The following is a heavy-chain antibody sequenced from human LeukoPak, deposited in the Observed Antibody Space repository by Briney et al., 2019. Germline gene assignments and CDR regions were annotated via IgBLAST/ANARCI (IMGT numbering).Heavy chain of an antibody. D-gene: IGHD2-2*03. CDR3: ARGHRWGDGEPRLVDIVVVPAAARKYYFDY. Sequence: PGGSLRLSCAASGFTFSSYWMSWVRQAPGKGLEWVANIKQDGSEKYHVDSVKGRFTISRDNAKNSLYLQMNSLRAEDTAVYYCARGHRWGDGEPRLVDIVVVPAAARKYYFDYWGQGTLVTVSS. CDR1: GFTFSSYW. CDR2: IKQDGSEK. J-gene: IGHJ4*02. V-gene: IGHV3-7*01.